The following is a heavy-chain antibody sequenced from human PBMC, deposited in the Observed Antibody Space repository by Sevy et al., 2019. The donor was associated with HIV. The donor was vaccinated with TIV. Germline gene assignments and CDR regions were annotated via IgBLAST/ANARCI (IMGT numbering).Heavy chain of an antibody. J-gene: IGHJ3*02. D-gene: IGHD6-19*01. Sequence: SETLSLTCAVYGGSFSGYYWSWIRQPPGKGLEWIGEINHSGRTNYNPSLKSRVTISVETSKNQFSLKLSSVTAADTAVYYCARSRIAVAVPAAFDIWGQGTMVTVSS. CDR2: INHSGRT. CDR3: ARSRIAVAVPAAFDI. V-gene: IGHV4-34*01. CDR1: GGSFSGYY.